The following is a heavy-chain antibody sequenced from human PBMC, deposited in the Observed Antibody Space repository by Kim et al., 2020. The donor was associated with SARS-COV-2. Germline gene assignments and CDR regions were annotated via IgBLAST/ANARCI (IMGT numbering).Heavy chain of an antibody. V-gene: IGHV3-74*01. CDR1: GFTFSSYW. D-gene: IGHD3-10*01. J-gene: IGHJ6*02. Sequence: GGSLRLSCAASGFTFSSYWMHWVRQAPGKGLVWVSRINSDGSSTSYADSVKGRFTISRDNAKNTLYLQMNSLRAEDTAVYYCASLVVRGVITKDYYGMDVWGQGTTVTVSS. CDR3: ASLVVRGVITKDYYGMDV. CDR2: INSDGSST.